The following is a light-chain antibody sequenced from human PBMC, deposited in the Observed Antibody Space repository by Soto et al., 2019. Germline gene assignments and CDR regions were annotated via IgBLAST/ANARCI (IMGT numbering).Light chain of an antibody. Sequence: IQLTQSPSSLSASVGDRVTITCRASQGISSYLAWYQQKPGKAPKLLIYAASTLQSGVPSRFSGSGSGTDFTLTISSLQPEDFATYYCQQLNSPWTFGQGTMVEIK. CDR1: QGISSY. J-gene: IGKJ1*01. CDR3: QQLNSPWT. V-gene: IGKV1-9*01. CDR2: AAS.